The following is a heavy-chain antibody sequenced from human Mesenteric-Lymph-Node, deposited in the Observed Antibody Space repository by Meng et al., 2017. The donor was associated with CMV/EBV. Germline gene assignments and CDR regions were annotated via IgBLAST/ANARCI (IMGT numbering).Heavy chain of an antibody. J-gene: IGHJ4*02. CDR1: FPFSDYY. D-gene: IGHD6-6*01. CDR2: INSSGSTI. Sequence: FPFSDYYMSWIRQAPGKGLEWVSYINSSGSTIYYADSVKGRFTISRDNAKNSLYLQMNSLRAEDTAVYYCARDGRGVWSSSSGYFDYWGQGTLVTVSS. CDR3: ARDGRGVWSSSSGYFDY. V-gene: IGHV3-11*04.